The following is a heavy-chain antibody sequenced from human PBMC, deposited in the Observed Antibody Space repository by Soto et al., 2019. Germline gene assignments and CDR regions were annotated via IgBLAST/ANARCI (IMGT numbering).Heavy chain of an antibody. Sequence: QVQLQESGPGLVKPSETLSLTCTVSGGSISTYYWSWIRQPPGKGLEWIGYIYDSGSTDYNPSLKSRVTISLDTSKNHFSLKLRSVTAADTAVYYCARHGGRYCSGGTCYIYWHFDLWGRGTLVTVSS. CDR3: ARHGGRYCSGGTCYIYWHFDL. CDR2: IYDSGST. CDR1: GGSISTYY. J-gene: IGHJ2*01. V-gene: IGHV4-59*08. D-gene: IGHD2-15*01.